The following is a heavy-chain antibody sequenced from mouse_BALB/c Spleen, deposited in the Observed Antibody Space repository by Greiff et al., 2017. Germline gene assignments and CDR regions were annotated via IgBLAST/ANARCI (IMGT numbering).Heavy chain of an antibody. CDR1: GFTFSDYY. CDR2: ISDGGSYT. V-gene: IGHV5-4*02. J-gene: IGHJ4*01. CDR3: ARPHYDYDAMDY. D-gene: IGHD1-1*02. Sequence: EVKLVESGGGLVKPGGSLKLSCAASGFTFSDYYMYWVRQTPEKRLEWVATISDGGSYTYYPDSVKGRFTISRDNAKNNLYLQMSSLKSEDTAMYYCARPHYDYDAMDYWGQGTSVTVSS.